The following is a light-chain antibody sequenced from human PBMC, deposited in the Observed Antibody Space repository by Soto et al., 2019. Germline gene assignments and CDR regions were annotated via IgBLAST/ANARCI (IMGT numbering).Light chain of an antibody. CDR3: SSYTSISTYVV. J-gene: IGLJ2*01. Sequence: QSALTQPASVSGSPGQSITISCTGTSSDVGGYNYVSWYQRHPGKAPKLMIYDVSNRPSGVSNRFSGSKSGNTASLTISGLQAEDEADYYCSSYTSISTYVVFGGGTKLTVL. V-gene: IGLV2-14*01. CDR2: DVS. CDR1: SSDVGGYNY.